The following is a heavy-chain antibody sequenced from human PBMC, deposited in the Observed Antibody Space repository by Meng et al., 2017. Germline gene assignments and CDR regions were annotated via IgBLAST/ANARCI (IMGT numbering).Heavy chain of an antibody. V-gene: IGHV1-3*01. Sequence: KIGQAGAEVKMPGASVEVSCMAYGYTFTSYDMHWVRQAPGQRLGWMGGINADNGNTKYSQKFQGRVTITRDTSASTAYMELSSLTSEDTAVYYCARDKLKTFDPWGQGTLVTVSS. CDR2: INADNGNT. CDR3: ARDKLKTFDP. J-gene: IGHJ5*02. CDR1: GYTFTSYD.